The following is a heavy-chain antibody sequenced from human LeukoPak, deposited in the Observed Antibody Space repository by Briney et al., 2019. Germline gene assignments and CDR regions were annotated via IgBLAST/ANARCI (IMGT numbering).Heavy chain of an antibody. J-gene: IGHJ4*02. CDR3: AKDRGFGEYFPFFY. D-gene: IGHD3-10*01. CDR1: GFTFSTYA. CDR2: INSNGDEI. Sequence: GGSLRLSCAASGFTFSTYAMTWVRQAPGKGLEWVSGINSNGDEIYYADSVRGRSTISRDNSNNALYLQMDSLRAEDTAVYYCAKDRGFGEYFPFFYWGQGTLVTVSS. V-gene: IGHV3-23*01.